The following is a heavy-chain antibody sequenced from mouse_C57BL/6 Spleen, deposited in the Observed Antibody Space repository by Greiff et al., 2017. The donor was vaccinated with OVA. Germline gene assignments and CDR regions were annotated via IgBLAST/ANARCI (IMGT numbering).Heavy chain of an antibody. V-gene: IGHV1-69*01. J-gene: IGHJ2*01. CDR2: IDPSDSYT. D-gene: IGHD3-3*01. Sequence: VQLQQPGAELVMPGASVKLSCKASGYTFTSYWMHWVKQRPGQGLEWIGEIDPSDSYTNYNQKFKGKSTLTVDKSSSTAYMQLSSLTSEDSAVYYCARSRATDYWGQGTTLTVSS. CDR3: ARSRATDY. CDR1: GYTFTSYW.